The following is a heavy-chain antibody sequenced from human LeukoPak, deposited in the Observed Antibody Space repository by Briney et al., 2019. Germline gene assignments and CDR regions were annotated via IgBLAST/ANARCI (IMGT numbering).Heavy chain of an antibody. J-gene: IGHJ5*02. D-gene: IGHD5-18*01. Sequence: ASMTVSFKSSGYTFTGYYMHWVRQAPGQGLQWMGWINPNSGDVNYAQKFQDRVTMTRDTSITTAYMELSRLTSDDTAVYYCARGPFRNVDIAMVASRFDPWGQGTLVTVSP. CDR3: ARGPFRNVDIAMVASRFDP. V-gene: IGHV1-2*02. CDR2: INPNSGDV. CDR1: GYTFTGYY.